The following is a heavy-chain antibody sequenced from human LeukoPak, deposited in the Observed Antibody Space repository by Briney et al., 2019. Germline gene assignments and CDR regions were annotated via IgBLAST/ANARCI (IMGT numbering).Heavy chain of an antibody. J-gene: IGHJ4*02. CDR1: GYTFTSYG. CDR3: ARDRMDTGTYFDY. D-gene: IGHD5-18*01. V-gene: IGHV1-18*04. CDR2: ISAYSGDT. Sequence: GASVKVSCKASGYTFTSYGISWVRQAPGQGLEWMGWISAYSGDTNYAQKLQGRVTMTTDTSTSTAYMELRSLRSDDTAMYYCARDRMDTGTYFDYWGQGTLVTVSS.